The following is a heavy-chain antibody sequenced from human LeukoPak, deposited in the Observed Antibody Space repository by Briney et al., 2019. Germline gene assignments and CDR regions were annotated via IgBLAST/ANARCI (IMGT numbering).Heavy chain of an antibody. CDR1: GDSVSSNSAA. J-gene: IGHJ6*02. Sequence: SQTLSLTCAISGDSVSSNSAAWNWIRQSPSRGLEWLGRTYYRSKWYNDYAVSVKSRITINPDTSKNQFSLQLNSVTPEDTAVYYCARDTTRVVVVTAKRYYYYGMDVWGQGTTVTVSS. D-gene: IGHD2-21*02. CDR2: TYYRSKWYN. CDR3: ARDTTRVVVVTAKRYYYYGMDV. V-gene: IGHV6-1*01.